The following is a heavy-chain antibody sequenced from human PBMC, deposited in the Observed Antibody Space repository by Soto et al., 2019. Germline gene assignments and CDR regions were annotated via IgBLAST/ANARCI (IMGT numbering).Heavy chain of an antibody. CDR3: ARDLSGTYSFDY. Sequence: SETLSLTCTVSDGSIGSSTNYWSWSRQPPGKGLEWIGHIYYDGSSYYNPSLKSRAHISVDTSKNQFSLKLYSVTAADTAVYYCARDLSGTYSFDYWGQGTLVTVSS. V-gene: IGHV4-30-4*01. CDR1: DGSIGSSTNY. J-gene: IGHJ4*02. CDR2: IYYDGSS. D-gene: IGHD1-26*01.